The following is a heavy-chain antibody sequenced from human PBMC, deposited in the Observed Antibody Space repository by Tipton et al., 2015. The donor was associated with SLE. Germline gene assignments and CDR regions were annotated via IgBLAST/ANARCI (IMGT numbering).Heavy chain of an antibody. V-gene: IGHV4-30-4*08. D-gene: IGHD6-13*01. Sequence: TLSLTCTVSGGSIRSGRYYWSWIRQLPGKGLEWIGYIYNSGNTNYNPSLKSRVTISVDTSKNQFSLRLSSVTAADTAVYYCARHIAAAFDYWGQGTLVTVSS. CDR1: GGSIRSGRYY. CDR2: IYNSGNT. J-gene: IGHJ4*02. CDR3: ARHIAAAFDY.